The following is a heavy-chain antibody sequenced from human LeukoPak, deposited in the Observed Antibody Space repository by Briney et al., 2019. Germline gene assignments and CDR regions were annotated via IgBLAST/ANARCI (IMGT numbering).Heavy chain of an antibody. CDR2: INHSGST. CDR1: GGSFSGYY. CDR3: ARGHDFWSGYYRSRWFDP. J-gene: IGHJ5*02. D-gene: IGHD3-3*01. V-gene: IGHV4-34*01. Sequence: KPSETLSLTCAVYGGSFSGYYWSWIRQPPGKGLEWIGEINHSGSTNYNPSLKSRVTISVDTSKNQFSLKLSSVTAADTAVYYCARGHDFWSGYYRSRWFDPWGQGTLVTVSS.